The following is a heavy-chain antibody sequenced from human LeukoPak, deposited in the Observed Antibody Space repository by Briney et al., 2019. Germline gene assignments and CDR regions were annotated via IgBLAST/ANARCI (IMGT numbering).Heavy chain of an antibody. V-gene: IGHV4-31*03. D-gene: IGHD3-10*01. CDR3: ASRTPPALWFGELLSEWYFDL. Sequence: KTSETLSLTCTVSGGSISSGGYYWSWIRQHPGKGLEWIGYIYYSGSTYYNPSLKSRVTISVDTSKNQFSLKLSSVTAADTAVYYCASRTPPALWFGELLSEWYFDLWGRGTLVTVSS. CDR2: IYYSGST. CDR1: GGSISSGGYY. J-gene: IGHJ2*01.